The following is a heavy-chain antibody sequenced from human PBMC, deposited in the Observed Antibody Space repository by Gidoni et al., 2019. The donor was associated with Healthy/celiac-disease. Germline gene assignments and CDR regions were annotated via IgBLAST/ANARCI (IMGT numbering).Heavy chain of an antibody. CDR2: NYYSGST. CDR3: ARRRGDYDPNAGYGMDV. Sequence: QVQLQESGPGLVKPSQTLSLTCTVSCGSISSGGYYWSWIRQHPGKGLEWIGYNYYSGSTYYNPSLKSRVTISVDTSKNQFSLKLSSVTAADTAVYYCARRRGDYDPNAGYGMDVWGQGTTVTVSS. J-gene: IGHJ6*02. CDR1: CGSISSGGYY. D-gene: IGHD4-17*01. V-gene: IGHV4-31*03.